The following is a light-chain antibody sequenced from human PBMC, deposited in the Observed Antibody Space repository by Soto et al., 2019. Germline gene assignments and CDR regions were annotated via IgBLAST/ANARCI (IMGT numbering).Light chain of an antibody. V-gene: IGLV2-14*01. CDR3: SSYTSSSTL. CDR2: EVS. CDR1: SSDVGGYNH. J-gene: IGLJ1*01. Sequence: QSVLTQPRSVSGSPGQSVTISCSGTSSDVGGYNHVSWYQHHPGKAPKFMIYEVSDRPSGISSRFSGSKSGNTASLTISGLQTEDEADYYCSSYTSSSTLFGTGTKVTVL.